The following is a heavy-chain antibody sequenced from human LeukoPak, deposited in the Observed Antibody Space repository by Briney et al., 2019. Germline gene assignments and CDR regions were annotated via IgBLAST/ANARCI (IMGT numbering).Heavy chain of an antibody. J-gene: IGHJ1*01. D-gene: IGHD1-26*01. CDR3: AKDSTGGSYAEYFEN. CDR1: GFTFNDYA. CDR2: ISWDGATT. V-gene: IGHV3-9*01. Sequence: PGGSLRLSCAASGFTFNDYAMHWVRQVPGKGLEWVSGISWDGATTDYADSVKGRFTISRDNAKNSLYLQMDSLKPEDAALYYCAKDSTGGSYAEYFENWGQGTLVIVSS.